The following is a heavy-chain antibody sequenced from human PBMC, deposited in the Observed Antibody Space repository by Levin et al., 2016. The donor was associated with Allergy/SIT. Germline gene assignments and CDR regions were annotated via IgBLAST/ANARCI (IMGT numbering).Heavy chain of an antibody. Sequence: SETLSLTCTVSGGSISSSSYYWGWIRQPPGKGLEWIGSIYYSGSTYYNPSLKSRVTISVDTSKNQFSLKLSSVTAADTAVYYCARPRREQLVAFDYWGQGTLVTVSS. CDR3: ARPRREQLVAFDY. D-gene: IGHD6-13*01. J-gene: IGHJ4*02. V-gene: IGHV4-39*01. CDR2: IYYSGST. CDR1: GGSISSSSYY.